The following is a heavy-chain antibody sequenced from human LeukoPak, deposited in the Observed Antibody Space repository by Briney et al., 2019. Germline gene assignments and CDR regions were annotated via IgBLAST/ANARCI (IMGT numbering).Heavy chain of an antibody. CDR2: ISGSGGST. CDR3: AKDHINAVRIDAFDI. D-gene: IGHD1-14*01. CDR1: GFTFDDYG. V-gene: IGHV3-23*01. J-gene: IGHJ3*02. Sequence: GGSLRPSCAVSGFTFDDYGMSWVRQAPGKGLEWVSAISGSGGSTYYADSVKGRFTISRDNSKNTLYLQMNSLRAEDTAVYYCAKDHINAVRIDAFDIWGQGTMVTVSS.